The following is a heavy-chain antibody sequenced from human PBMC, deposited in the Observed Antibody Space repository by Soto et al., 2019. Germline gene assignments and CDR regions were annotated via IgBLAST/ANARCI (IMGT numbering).Heavy chain of an antibody. CDR2: IYYSGSS. V-gene: IGHV4-31*03. J-gene: IGHJ4*02. CDR1: GGSISSGSYH. CDR3: AKGADPYSSSWYGDY. D-gene: IGHD6-13*01. Sequence: SETLSLTCTVSGGSISSGSYHWSWIRQHPGKGLEWIGNIYYSGSSYYNPSLKSRATISIDTSKDQFSLRLGSVTAADTAVYYCAKGADPYSSSWYGDYWGQGTLVTVSS.